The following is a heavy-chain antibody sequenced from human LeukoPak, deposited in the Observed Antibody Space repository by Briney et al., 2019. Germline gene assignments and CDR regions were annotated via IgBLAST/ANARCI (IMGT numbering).Heavy chain of an antibody. CDR3: ARQAGGIEAVGTRLFDY. D-gene: IGHD6-13*01. J-gene: IGHJ4*02. V-gene: IGHV4-39*01. CDR2: IHYSGST. CDR1: GGSFTSSTYY. Sequence: SETLSLTCTVSGGSFTSSTYYWGWARPPPGKGLEWIRSIHYSGSTYYTPSLKSRVNISEDTSKHQFSLMLSSVAPADTAVYYCARQAGGIEAVGTRLFDYWGQGTLVTVSS.